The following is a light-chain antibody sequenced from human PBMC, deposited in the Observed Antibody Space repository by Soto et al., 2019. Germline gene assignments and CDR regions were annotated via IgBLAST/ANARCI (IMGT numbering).Light chain of an antibody. J-gene: IGKJ4*01. V-gene: IGKV3-15*01. Sequence: EIVMTQSPATLSVSPGERATLSCRASQSISSNLAWYQQKPGQAPRLLMFRTSSRATGFPARFSGSGSGTEFNLTISSLQSEDFGVYCCQQYNTCPRATSGGGTRV. CDR2: RTS. CDR1: QSISSN. CDR3: QQYNTCPRAT.